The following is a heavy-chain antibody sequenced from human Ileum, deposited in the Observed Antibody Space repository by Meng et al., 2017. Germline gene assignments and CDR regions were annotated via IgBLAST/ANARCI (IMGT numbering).Heavy chain of an antibody. CDR1: GAAISSGHW. CDR2: MYPSGTT. D-gene: IGHD6-19*01. Sequence: GRRRGPGPGPGPPSAALAPTCAASGAAISSGHWWSWVRQPPGKGLEWIGEMYPSGTTNYNPSLKSRVTISMDTSKNQLSLKLSSVTAADTAVYYCARHIAVSGTRGFDSWGQGTLVTRLL. J-gene: IGHJ4*02. V-gene: IGHV4-4*02. CDR3: ARHIAVSGTRGFDS.